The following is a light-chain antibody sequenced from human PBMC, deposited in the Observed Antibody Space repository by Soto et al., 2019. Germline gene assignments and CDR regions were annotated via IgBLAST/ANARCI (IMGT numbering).Light chain of an antibody. Sequence: DIQMTQSPSSLSASVGDRVTITCRASQSISSYLNWYQQKPGKAPNLLISAASSLQSGVPSRFSGRRSGTDFTRTINSLQPEDFATYYCQQSYSTPFTFGPGTKVDI. CDR2: AAS. J-gene: IGKJ3*01. CDR3: QQSYSTPFT. CDR1: QSISSY. V-gene: IGKV1-39*01.